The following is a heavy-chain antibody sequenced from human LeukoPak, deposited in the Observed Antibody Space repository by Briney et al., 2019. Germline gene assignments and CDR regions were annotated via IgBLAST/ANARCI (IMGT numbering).Heavy chain of an antibody. D-gene: IGHD6-13*01. CDR2: ISSSSSYI. Sequence: PGGSLRLSCAASGFTFSSYSMNWVRQAPGKGLEWVSSISSSSSYIYYADSVKGRFTISRDNAKNSLYPQMNSLRAEDTAVYYCARDWGSSWGFDYWGQGTLVTVSS. V-gene: IGHV3-21*01. J-gene: IGHJ4*02. CDR3: ARDWGSSWGFDY. CDR1: GFTFSSYS.